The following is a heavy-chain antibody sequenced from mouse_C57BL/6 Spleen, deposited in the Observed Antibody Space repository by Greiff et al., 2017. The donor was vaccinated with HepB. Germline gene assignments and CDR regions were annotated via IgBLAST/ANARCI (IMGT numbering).Heavy chain of an antibody. CDR1: GYSITSGYY. Sequence: EVKLEESGPGLVKPSQSLSLTCSVTGYSITSGYYWNWIRQFPGNKLEWMGYISYDGSNNYNPSLKNRISITRDTSKNQFFLKLNSVTTEDTATYYCARDETYDYYYYAMDYWGQGTSVTVSS. CDR2: ISYDGSN. V-gene: IGHV3-6*01. J-gene: IGHJ4*01. CDR3: ARDETYDYYYYAMDY. D-gene: IGHD2-4*01.